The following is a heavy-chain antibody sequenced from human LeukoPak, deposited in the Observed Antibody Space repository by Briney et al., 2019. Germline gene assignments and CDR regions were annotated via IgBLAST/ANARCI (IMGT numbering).Heavy chain of an antibody. J-gene: IGHJ4*02. CDR3: ARDYSGSEYFFDY. CDR1: GFTFSDYY. V-gene: IGHV3-11*01. D-gene: IGHD1-26*01. CDR2: ISSSGSTI. Sequence: PGGSLRLSCAASGFTFSDYYMSWIRQAPGKGLEWVSYISSSGSTIYYADSVKGRFTISRDNAKNSLYLQMSSLRAEDTAMYYCARDYSGSEYFFDYWGQGSLVTVSS.